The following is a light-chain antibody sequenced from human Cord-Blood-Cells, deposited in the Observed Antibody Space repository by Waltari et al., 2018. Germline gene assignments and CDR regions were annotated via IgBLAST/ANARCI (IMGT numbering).Light chain of an antibody. J-gene: IGKJ4*01. CDR3: MQALQTPST. V-gene: IGKV2-28*01. CDR1: QSLLHSNGYNY. Sequence: DIVMTQSPLSLPVPPGEPASISSRSRQSLLHSNGYNYLDWYLQKPGQSPQLLIYLGSNRASGVPDRFSGSGSGTDFTLKISRVEAEDVGVYYCMQALQTPSTFGGGTKVEIK. CDR2: LGS.